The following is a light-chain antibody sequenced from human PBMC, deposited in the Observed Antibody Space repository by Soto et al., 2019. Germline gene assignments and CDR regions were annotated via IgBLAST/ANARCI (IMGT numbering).Light chain of an antibody. CDR2: EIN. V-gene: IGLV2-8*01. CDR3: SSYAGSNFYV. J-gene: IGLJ1*01. CDR1: SSDVGAFNY. Sequence: QSALTQPPSASGSPGQSITISCTGTSSDVGAFNYVSWYQQHPGKAPKLMIFEINKRPSGVPDRFSGSKSGNTASLTVSGLQTEDEADYYCSSYAGSNFYVFGSGTKVTVL.